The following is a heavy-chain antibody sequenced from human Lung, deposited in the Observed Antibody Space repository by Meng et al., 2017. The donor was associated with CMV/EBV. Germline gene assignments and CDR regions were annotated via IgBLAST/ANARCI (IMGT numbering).Heavy chain of an antibody. V-gene: IGHV1-69*05. CDR1: GGSFSSYV. D-gene: IGHD3-22*01. J-gene: IGHJ3*01. Sequence: SVKVSCKASGGSFSSYVISWVRLAPGQGLAWMGGIRPLFGTANYAQRFQGRVTITTDESTSTAYMELSSLRSEDTAVYYCAREGRGYYDSSGYYLGAYNVWGQGTMVXVSS. CDR3: AREGRGYYDSSGYYLGAYNV. CDR2: IRPLFGTA.